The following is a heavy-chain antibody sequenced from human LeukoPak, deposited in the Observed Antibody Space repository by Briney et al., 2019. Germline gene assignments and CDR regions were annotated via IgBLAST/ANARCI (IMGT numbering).Heavy chain of an antibody. CDR3: VREGSGSTHYMDV. V-gene: IGHV3-21*01. D-gene: IGHD3-10*01. CDR2: ITGSSKSI. CDR1: GFTVSSNY. J-gene: IGHJ6*03. Sequence: GGSLRLSCAASGFTVSSNYMSWVRQAPGKGLEWVSSITGSSKSIDYADSVKGRFAISRDNAKNSLFLQMDSLRVEDTAVYYCVREGSGSTHYMDVWGKGTTVTVSS.